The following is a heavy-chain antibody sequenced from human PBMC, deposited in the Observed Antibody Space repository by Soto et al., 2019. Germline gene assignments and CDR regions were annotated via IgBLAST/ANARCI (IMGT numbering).Heavy chain of an antibody. CDR1: GDSVSSPYY. V-gene: IGHV4-4*02. CDR3: ARSAGWYAVHS. D-gene: IGHD6-19*01. Sequence: QVQLQESGPGLVKPSGTLSLTCGVSGDSVSSPYYWCWVRQPPAKGLEWIGEVFHTGTTSYNPSLSSRVTISMDKSNNQFSLDLSSVTAADTAVYYCARSAGWYAVHSWGPGTLVIVSS. J-gene: IGHJ4*02. CDR2: VFHTGTT.